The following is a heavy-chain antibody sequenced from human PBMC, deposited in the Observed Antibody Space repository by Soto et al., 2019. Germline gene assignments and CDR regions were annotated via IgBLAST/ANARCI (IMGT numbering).Heavy chain of an antibody. V-gene: IGHV3-23*01. CDR2: ISGSGGST. D-gene: IGHD6-19*01. Sequence: PGGSLRLSCAASGFTFSSYAMSRVRQAPGKGLEWVSAISGSGGSTYYADSVKGRFTISRDNSKNTLYLQMNSLRAEDTAVYYCAKDGVAGTYYYYGMDVWGQGTTVTVSS. J-gene: IGHJ6*02. CDR3: AKDGVAGTYYYYGMDV. CDR1: GFTFSSYA.